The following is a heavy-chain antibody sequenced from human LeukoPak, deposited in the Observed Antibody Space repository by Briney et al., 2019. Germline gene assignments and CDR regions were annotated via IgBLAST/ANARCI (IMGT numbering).Heavy chain of an antibody. D-gene: IGHD6-13*01. Sequence: SETLSLTCTVSGGSISSYYWSWIRQPPGKGLEWIGYIYYSGSTNYNPSLKSRVTISVDTSKNQFSLKLSSVTAADTAVYYCARAGEQQLVGWFGPWGQGTLVTVSS. CDR2: IYYSGST. J-gene: IGHJ5*02. CDR3: ARAGEQQLVGWFGP. V-gene: IGHV4-59*01. CDR1: GGSISSYY.